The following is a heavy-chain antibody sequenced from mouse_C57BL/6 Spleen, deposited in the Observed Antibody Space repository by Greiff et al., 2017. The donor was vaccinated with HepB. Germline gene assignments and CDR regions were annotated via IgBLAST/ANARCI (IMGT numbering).Heavy chain of an antibody. CDR2: ISSGGDYI. V-gene: IGHV5-9-1*02. D-gene: IGHD1-1*01. J-gene: IGHJ1*03. CDR1: GFTFSSYA. CDR3: TLYSSRLYWYFDV. Sequence: EVMLVESGAGLVKPGGSLKLSCAASGFTFSSYAMPWVRQTPEKRLEWVAYISSGGDYIYYADTVKGRFTISRDNARITLYLQMSSLKSEDTAIYYCTLYSSRLYWYFDVWGTGTTVTVSS.